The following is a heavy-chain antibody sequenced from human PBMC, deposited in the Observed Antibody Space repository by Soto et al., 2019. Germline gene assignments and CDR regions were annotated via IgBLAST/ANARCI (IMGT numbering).Heavy chain of an antibody. V-gene: IGHV1-46*03. D-gene: IGHD6-13*01. CDR2: INPSGGST. Sequence: QVQLVQSGAEVKKPGASVKVSCKASGYTFTNYYVHWVRQAPAQGLEWMGMINPSGGSTNYAQKFQGRVTMTRDTPTSTVYMELSSLRSEDTAVYYCARRYSSRWHFDYWGQGTLVTVSS. CDR3: ARRYSSRWHFDY. J-gene: IGHJ4*02. CDR1: GYTFTNYY.